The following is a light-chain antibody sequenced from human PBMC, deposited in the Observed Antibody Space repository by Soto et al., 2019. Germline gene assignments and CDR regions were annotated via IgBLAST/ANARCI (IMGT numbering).Light chain of an antibody. V-gene: IGLV2-14*01. CDR3: SSYTSSSPYV. CDR1: SSDVGGYNY. Sequence: VLTHPASVSGSPGQSITISCTGTSSDVGGYNYVSWYQQHPGKAPKLMIYEVSNRPSGVSNRFSGSKSGNTASLTISGLQAEDEADYYCSSYTSSSPYVFGTGTKVTVL. CDR2: EVS. J-gene: IGLJ1*01.